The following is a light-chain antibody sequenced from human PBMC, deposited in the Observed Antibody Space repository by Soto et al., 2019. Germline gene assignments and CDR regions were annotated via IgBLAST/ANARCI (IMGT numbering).Light chain of an antibody. V-gene: IGLV2-8*01. Sequence: QSALTQPPSASGSPGQSVTISCTGSSSDVGGYNFVSWYQQHPGKAPKLVIYEVIKRPSGVPDRFSGSKSGYTASLTVSGLQAEDAADYSCSSYADSNIYVFGTGTKLTVL. CDR2: EVI. CDR3: SSYADSNIYV. CDR1: SSDVGGYNF. J-gene: IGLJ1*01.